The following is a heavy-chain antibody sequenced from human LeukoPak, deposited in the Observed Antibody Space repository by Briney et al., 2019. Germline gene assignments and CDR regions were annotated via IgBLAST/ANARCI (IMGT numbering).Heavy chain of an antibody. CDR2: INSDGSST. CDR1: GFTFSDYA. J-gene: IGHJ5*02. CDR3: ARALGVRYSGGYYTGGTDPKYNNWFDP. V-gene: IGHV3-74*01. D-gene: IGHD1-26*01. Sequence: GGSLRLSCAASGFTFSDYAMSWVRQAPGKGLVWVSRINSDGSSTSYADSVKGRFTISRDNAKNTLYLQMNSLRAEDTAVYYCARALGVRYSGGYYTGGTDPKYNNWFDPWGQGTLVTVSS.